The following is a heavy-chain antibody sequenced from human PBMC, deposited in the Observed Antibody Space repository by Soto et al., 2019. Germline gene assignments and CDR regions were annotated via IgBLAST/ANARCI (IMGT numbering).Heavy chain of an antibody. D-gene: IGHD3-10*01. CDR2: ISYDGSNK. V-gene: IGHV3-30*18. CDR1: GFTFRSYG. Sequence: GGSLRLSFAASGFTFRSYGRHWVRQAPGKGLEGVAVISYDGSNKYYADSVKGRFTISRDNTKNTLYLQMNSLRAEDTAVYYCAKDDYYGSGSYYSLYYYGMDVWGQGTTVTVSS. J-gene: IGHJ6*02. CDR3: AKDDYYGSGSYYSLYYYGMDV.